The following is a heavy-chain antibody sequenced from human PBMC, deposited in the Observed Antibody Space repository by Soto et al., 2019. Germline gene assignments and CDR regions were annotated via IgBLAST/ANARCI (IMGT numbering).Heavy chain of an antibody. Sequence: SETLSLTCTVSGGSISSYYWSWIRQPPGKGLEWIGYIYYSGSTNYNPSLKSRVTISVDTSKNQFSLKLSSVTAADTAVYYCARGLYSRAYHYYSDYRGQGTLVTVSS. CDR3: ARGLYSRAYHYYSDY. CDR2: IYYSGST. V-gene: IGHV4-59*01. D-gene: IGHD6-25*01. J-gene: IGHJ4*02. CDR1: GGSISSYY.